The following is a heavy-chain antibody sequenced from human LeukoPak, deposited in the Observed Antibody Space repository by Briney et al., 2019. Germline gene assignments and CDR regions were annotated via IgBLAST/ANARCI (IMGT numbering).Heavy chain of an antibody. V-gene: IGHV3-53*01. J-gene: IGHJ6*02. CDR3: TKDYYYYHAMDV. Sequence: GGSLRLSCAASGFTVSSNYMSWVRQAPGKGLEWVSVIYSGGSTYYADSVKGRFTISRDSSKNTLYLQMNSLRAVDTAVYYCTKDYYYYHAMDVWGQGTMVTVSS. CDR1: GFTVSSNY. CDR2: IYSGGST.